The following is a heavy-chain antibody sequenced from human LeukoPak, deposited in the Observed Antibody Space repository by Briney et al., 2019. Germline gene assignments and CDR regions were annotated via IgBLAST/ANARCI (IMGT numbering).Heavy chain of an antibody. J-gene: IGHJ4*02. V-gene: IGHV1-2*02. CDR3: ARGRPLYDSSGYYYYYFDY. Sequence: ASVKVSCKASGYTFTGYSIYWVRQTPGQKLEWMGWINPKTGTANSAQKFQGRVTMTRDTSISTAYMELSRLRSDDTAVYYCARGRPLYDSSGYYYYYFDYWGQGTLVTVSS. CDR1: GYTFTGYS. D-gene: IGHD3-22*01. CDR2: INPKTGTA.